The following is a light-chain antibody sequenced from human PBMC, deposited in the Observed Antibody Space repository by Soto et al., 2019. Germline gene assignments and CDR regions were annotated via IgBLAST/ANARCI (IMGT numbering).Light chain of an antibody. CDR2: VNSDGSH. J-gene: IGLJ2*01. Sequence: QLVLTQSPSASASLGASVKLTCTLSSGHSSYAIGWHQQQPEKGPRYLMKVNSDGSHSKGDGIPDRFSGSSSGAERYLTISSLQSEDEADYYCQTWGTGILVFGGGTKLTVL. CDR1: SGHSSYA. V-gene: IGLV4-69*01. CDR3: QTWGTGILV.